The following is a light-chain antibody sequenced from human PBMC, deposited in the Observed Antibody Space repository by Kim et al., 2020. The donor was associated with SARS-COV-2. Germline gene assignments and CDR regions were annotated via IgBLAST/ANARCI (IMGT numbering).Light chain of an antibody. V-gene: IGLV3-21*04. CDR3: QVWNSETDNAV. Sequence: GESAGSTCGTNDMGSVTVQGYQQKPGRAPVLVMFYDADRPSGFPERFSGSNSGNTATLTISRVEAGDEADYYCQVWNSETDNAVFGGGTQLTVL. J-gene: IGLJ3*02. CDR1: DMGSVT. CDR2: YDA.